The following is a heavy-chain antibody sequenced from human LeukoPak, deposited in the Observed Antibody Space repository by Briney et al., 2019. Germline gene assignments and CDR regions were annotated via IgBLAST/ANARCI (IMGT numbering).Heavy chain of an antibody. V-gene: IGHV1-18*01. Sequence: ASVKVSCKASGYTFTSYGISWVRQAPGQGLEWMGWISAYNGNTNYAQKLQGRVTMTTDTSTSTAYMELRSLRSDDTAVYYCASAGGRIAASQGWFDYWGQGTLVTVSS. CDR1: GYTFTSYG. D-gene: IGHD6-6*01. J-gene: IGHJ4*02. CDR2: ISAYNGNT. CDR3: ASAGGRIAASQGWFDY.